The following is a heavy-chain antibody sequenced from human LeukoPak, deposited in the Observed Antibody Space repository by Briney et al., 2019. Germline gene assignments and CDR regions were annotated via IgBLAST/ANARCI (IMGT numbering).Heavy chain of an antibody. CDR1: GGSISSYY. CDR2: IYTSGST. V-gene: IGHV4-4*07. J-gene: IGHJ4*02. D-gene: IGHD1-26*01. CDR3: ARQKLSSGSLYYFDY. Sequence: SETPSLTCTVSGGSISSYYWSWIRQPAGKGLEWIGRIYTSGSTNYNPSLKSRVTMSVDTSKNQFSLKLSSVTAADTAVYYCARQKLSSGSLYYFDYWGQGTLVTVSS.